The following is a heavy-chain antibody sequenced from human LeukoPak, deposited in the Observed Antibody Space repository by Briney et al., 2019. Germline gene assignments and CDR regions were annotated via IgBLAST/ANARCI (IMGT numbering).Heavy chain of an antibody. D-gene: IGHD3-3*01. Sequence: PSETLSLTCAVSGGSFSGYYWSWIRQPPGKGLEWIGEINHSGSTNYNPSLKSRVTISVDTSKNQFSLKLSSVTAADTAVYYCARGLEGGTIFGVVTQRGVWFDPWGQGTLVTVSS. CDR1: GGSFSGYY. CDR3: ARGLEGGTIFGVVTQRGVWFDP. CDR2: INHSGST. V-gene: IGHV4-34*01. J-gene: IGHJ5*02.